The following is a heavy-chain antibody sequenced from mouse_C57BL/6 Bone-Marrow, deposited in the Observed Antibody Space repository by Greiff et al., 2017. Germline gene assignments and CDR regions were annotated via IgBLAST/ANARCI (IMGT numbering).Heavy chain of an antibody. CDR2: IDPEDGET. J-gene: IGHJ2*01. CDR3: TRSLIYYGTNY. CDR1: GFNIKDSY. Sequence: EVQLQQSGAELVKPGASVKLSCTASGFNIKDSYIHWVKQRTEQGLEWIGRIDPEDGETKYAPKFQDKATIPADTSSNTAYLQRSSLTSEATAVYYGTRSLIYYGTNYWGQGTTLTVSS. V-gene: IGHV14-2*01. D-gene: IGHD1-1*01.